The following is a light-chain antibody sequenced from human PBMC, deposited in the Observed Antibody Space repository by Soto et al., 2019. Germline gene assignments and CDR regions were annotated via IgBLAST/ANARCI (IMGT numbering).Light chain of an antibody. J-gene: IGKJ4*01. CDR2: WAS. CDR3: QQYYSTPLT. Sequence: IVMTQSPDSLDVSLGERATINCKSSQSVLYSSNNKDYLAWYQQKPGQPPKLLLYWASTRESGVPDRFSGSGSGTDFTLTISSLQAEDVAVYYCQQYYSTPLTFGGGTKVDIK. CDR1: QSVLYSSNNKDY. V-gene: IGKV4-1*01.